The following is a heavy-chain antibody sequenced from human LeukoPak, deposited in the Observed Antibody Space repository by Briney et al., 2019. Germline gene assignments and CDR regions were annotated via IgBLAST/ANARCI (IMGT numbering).Heavy chain of an antibody. CDR1: GGSFSGYY. CDR2: INHSGST. Sequence: SETLSLTCAVYGGSFSGYYWSWIRQPPGKGLEWIGEINHSGSTNYNPSLKSRVTMSVDTSKNQFSLKLSSVTAADTAVYYCAREVGSSGYYYYFDYWGQGTLVSVSS. D-gene: IGHD3-22*01. J-gene: IGHJ4*02. V-gene: IGHV4-34*01. CDR3: AREVGSSGYYYYFDY.